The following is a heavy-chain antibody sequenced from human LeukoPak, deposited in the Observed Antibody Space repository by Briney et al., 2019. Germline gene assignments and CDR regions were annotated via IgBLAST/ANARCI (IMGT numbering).Heavy chain of an antibody. CDR2: ISGRGGVT. D-gene: IGHD3-16*02. V-gene: IGHV3-23*01. CDR3: AKGFLPPVIDYYYYGMDV. CDR1: GFTFSSYS. J-gene: IGHJ6*02. Sequence: GGSLRLSCAASGFTFSSYSMTSVRQAPGKGLEWVSVISGRGGVTKYADSVKGRFTISRDNPMTTLYLQMSSLRAEATAVYFCAKGFLPPVIDYYYYGMDVWGQGTTVTVSS.